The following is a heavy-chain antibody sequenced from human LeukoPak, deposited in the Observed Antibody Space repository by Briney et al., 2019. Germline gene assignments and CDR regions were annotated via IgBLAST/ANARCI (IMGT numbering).Heavy chain of an antibody. CDR2: ISGSGGST. Sequence: GGSLRLSCAASGFTFSSYAMSWVRQAPGKGLEWVSAISGSGGSTYYADSVKGRFTISRDNSKNTLYLQMNSLRAEDTAVYYCAKVNGYGDYSRRYFDYWGQGTLVTVSS. D-gene: IGHD4-17*01. CDR1: GFTFSSYA. V-gene: IGHV3-23*01. J-gene: IGHJ4*02. CDR3: AKVNGYGDYSRRYFDY.